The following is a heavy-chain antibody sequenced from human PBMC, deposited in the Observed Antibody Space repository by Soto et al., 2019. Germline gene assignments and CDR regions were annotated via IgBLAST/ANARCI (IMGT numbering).Heavy chain of an antibody. J-gene: IGHJ4*02. CDR2: MSYDGRDK. D-gene: IGHD2-15*01. Sequence: QVQLVESGGGVVQPGRSLRLSCAASGFTFISYGMHWVRQAPGKGLEWLAVMSYDGRDKYYADSVRGRFTISRDNSKNTVYLQLNSLRVEDTAVYYCVKARSGSWHEGYYFDNWGQGTLVTVSS. CDR3: VKARSGSWHEGYYFDN. V-gene: IGHV3-30*18. CDR1: GFTFISYG.